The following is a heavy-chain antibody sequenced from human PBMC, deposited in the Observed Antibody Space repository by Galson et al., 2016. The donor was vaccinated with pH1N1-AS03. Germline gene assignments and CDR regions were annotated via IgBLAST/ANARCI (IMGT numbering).Heavy chain of an antibody. J-gene: IGHJ6*02. D-gene: IGHD2-2*01. CDR3: ARDPRGPCSSRPGPTAYHFGMDV. CDR2: INPNSGVT. Sequence: SVKVSCKASGYTFTGFYVNWVRQAPGQGLEWMGWINPNSGVTNYAQKLQAWVTMTRDTSSSTAYMELSGLKSDDTAVYYCARDPRGPCSSRPGPTAYHFGMDVWGQGTTAIVSS. V-gene: IGHV1-2*04. CDR1: GYTFTGFY.